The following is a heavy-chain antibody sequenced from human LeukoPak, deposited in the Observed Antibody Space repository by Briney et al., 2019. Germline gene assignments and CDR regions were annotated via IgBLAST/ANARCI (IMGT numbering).Heavy chain of an antibody. V-gene: IGHV3-43*02. J-gene: IGHJ4*02. CDR1: GFTFDDYA. Sequence: GGSLRLSCAASGFTFDDYAMHWVRQAPGKGLEWVSLISGDGISTYYADSVKGRFTISRDNSKNSLYLQMNSLRTEDTALYYRAKDQITITTNLDYWGQGTLVTVSS. D-gene: IGHD3-10*01. CDR2: ISGDGIST. CDR3: AKDQITITTNLDY.